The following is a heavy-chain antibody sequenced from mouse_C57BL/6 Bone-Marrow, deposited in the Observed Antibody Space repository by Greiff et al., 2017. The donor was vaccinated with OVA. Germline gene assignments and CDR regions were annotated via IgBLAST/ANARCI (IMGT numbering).Heavy chain of an antibody. CDR3: ARDQGYYCYFDV. D-gene: IGHD3-2*02. CDR2: ISYDGSN. V-gene: IGHV3-6*01. CDR1: GYSITSGYY. J-gene: IGHJ1*03. Sequence: ESGPGLVKPSQSLSLTCSVTGYSITSGYYWNWIRQFPGNKLEWMGYISYDGSNNYNPSLKNRISITRDTSKNQFFLKLNSVTTEDTATYYCARDQGYYCYFDVWGTGTTVTVSS.